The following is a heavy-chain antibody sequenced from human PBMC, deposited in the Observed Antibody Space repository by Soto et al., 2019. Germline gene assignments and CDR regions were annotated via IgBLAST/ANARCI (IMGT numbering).Heavy chain of an antibody. CDR1: GFTLSSYA. CDR3: ARHPEAMLRGVILGPQTLDS. J-gene: IGHJ4*02. V-gene: IGHV3-23*01. D-gene: IGHD3-10*01. Sequence: GGSLRLSCAASGFTLSSYAMSWVRQAPGKGLEWVSVSSVSGATTFYADSVKGRFTISRDNSKNTLYLQMDSLGAEDTAVYYCARHPEAMLRGVILGPQTLDSWGQGTLVTVSS. CDR2: SSVSGATT.